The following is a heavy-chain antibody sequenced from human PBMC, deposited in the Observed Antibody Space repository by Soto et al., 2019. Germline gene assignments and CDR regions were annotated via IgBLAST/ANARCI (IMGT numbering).Heavy chain of an antibody. Sequence: SVKVSCKASGGTFSSYSISWVLQAPGQGLEWMGGIIPIFGTANYAQKFQGRVTITADKSTSTAYMELSSLRSEDTAVYYCARYVPAAGFHYYYYYGMDVWGQGTTVTVSS. D-gene: IGHD2-2*01. CDR1: GGTFSSYS. V-gene: IGHV1-69*06. CDR2: IIPIFGTA. CDR3: ARYVPAAGFHYYYYYGMDV. J-gene: IGHJ6*02.